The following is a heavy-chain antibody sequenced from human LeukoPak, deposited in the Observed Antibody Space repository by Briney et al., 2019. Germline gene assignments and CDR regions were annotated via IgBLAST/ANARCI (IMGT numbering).Heavy chain of an antibody. V-gene: IGHV4-39*02. CDR3: AKSIGGRPYDS. J-gene: IGHJ4*02. CDR1: GGSISSRSHH. D-gene: IGHD3-16*01. CDR2: IPYSGSP. Sequence: PSETLSLTCTVSGGSISSRSHHWGWFRQPPGKGLEWIGSIPYSGSPYDNPSLKSRVTISVDTSKNHFSLKLSSVTAADTAVYYCAKSIGGRPYDSWGQGTLVTVSA.